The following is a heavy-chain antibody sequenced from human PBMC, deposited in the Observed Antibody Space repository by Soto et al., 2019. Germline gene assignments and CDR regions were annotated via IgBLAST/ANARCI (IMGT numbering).Heavy chain of an antibody. V-gene: IGHV4-59*08. CDR2: IHYSGES. J-gene: IGHJ3*01. CDR3: ARHFRDADSADL. D-gene: IGHD2-2*01. Sequence: QVQLQESGPGLVKSSETLSLTCDVSGASISSFYWSWIRQPPGKGLDWIGDIHYSGESNYNPSLKSKVNMSVDKSNNQFALKLSSVTAAATAVYYWARHFRDADSADLWGQGTTVNVSS. CDR1: GASISSFY.